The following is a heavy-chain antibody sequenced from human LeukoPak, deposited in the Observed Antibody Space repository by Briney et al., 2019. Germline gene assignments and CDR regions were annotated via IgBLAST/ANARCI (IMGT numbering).Heavy chain of an antibody. CDR1: VYTFTSYG. V-gene: IGHV1-18*01. CDR2: ISAYKGNT. J-gene: IGHJ6*02. Sequence: ASVKVSCKPSVYTFTSYGISWVRQAPGQGLERMGWISAYKGNTNYAQKLQGRVTMTTDTSTSTAYVELRSLRSDDTAVYYCASTYCSSTSCSYPYYYYYGMDVWGQGTTVTVSS. CDR3: ASTYCSSTSCSYPYYYYYGMDV. D-gene: IGHD2-2*01.